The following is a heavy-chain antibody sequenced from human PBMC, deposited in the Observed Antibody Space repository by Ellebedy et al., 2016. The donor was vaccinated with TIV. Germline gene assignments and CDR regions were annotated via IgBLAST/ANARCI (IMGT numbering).Heavy chain of an antibody. Sequence: GESLKISXAASGFTFSSYAMSWVRQAPGKGLEWVSAISGSGGSTYYADSVKGRFTISRDNSKNTLYLQMNSLRAEDTAVYYCAKVLRFDPWGQGTLVTVSS. CDR1: GFTFSSYA. V-gene: IGHV3-23*01. CDR2: ISGSGGST. CDR3: AKVLRFDP. J-gene: IGHJ5*02. D-gene: IGHD3-3*01.